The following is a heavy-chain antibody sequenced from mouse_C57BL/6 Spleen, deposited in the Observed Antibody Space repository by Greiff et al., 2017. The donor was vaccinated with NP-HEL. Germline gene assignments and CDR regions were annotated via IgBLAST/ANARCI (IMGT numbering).Heavy chain of an antibody. V-gene: IGHV1-22*01. CDR2: INPNNGST. Sequence: EVQLQESGPELVKPGASVKLSCTASGYTFTDYNMHWVKQRPGKSLEWIGYINPNNGSTSYNQKFKGKATLTVNKSSSTVYMELRSLTSEDSAVYYCAREGFFAYWGQGTLVTVSA. CDR1: GYTFTDYN. CDR3: AREGFFAY. J-gene: IGHJ3*01.